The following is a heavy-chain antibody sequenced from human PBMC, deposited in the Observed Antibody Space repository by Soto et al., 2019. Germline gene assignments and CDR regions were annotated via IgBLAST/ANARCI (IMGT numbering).Heavy chain of an antibody. V-gene: IGHV3-23*01. Sequence: GGSLRLSCAASGFTFSSYAMSWVRQAPGKGLEWVSAISGSGGSTYYADSVKGRFTISRDNSKNTLYLQMNSLRAEDTAVYYCARDSVRDYLYYYYGMDVWGQGTTVTVSS. D-gene: IGHD4-17*01. J-gene: IGHJ6*02. CDR1: GFTFSSYA. CDR2: ISGSGGST. CDR3: ARDSVRDYLYYYYGMDV.